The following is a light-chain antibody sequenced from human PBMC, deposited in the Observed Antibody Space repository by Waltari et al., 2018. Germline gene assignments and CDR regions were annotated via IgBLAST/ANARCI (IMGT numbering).Light chain of an antibody. J-gene: IGLJ2*01. CDR3: QSADSSGSVV. V-gene: IGLV3-25*03. Sequence: SFELTQPPSLSVSPGQTARITCSGDALSKQYAHWHQQRPGLAPILVIYKERGRPSGTPERFSGSSSGTTVTLTISGVQAEDEADYYCQSADSSGSVVFGGGTKLTVL. CDR1: ALSKQY. CDR2: KER.